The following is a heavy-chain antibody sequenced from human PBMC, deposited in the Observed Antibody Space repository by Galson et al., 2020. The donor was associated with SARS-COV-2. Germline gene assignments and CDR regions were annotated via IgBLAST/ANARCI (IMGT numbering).Heavy chain of an antibody. J-gene: IGHJ3*01. CDR2: INHHGAT. CDR1: GWSSGGYLSEYY. CDR3: ATSGDRYDRNGYFYSKFFDA. Sequence: SETLSLTCDVSGWSSGGYLSEYYWTWIRQTPERGLEWIGDINHHGATSYNPSLRSRLTISRVASKTQFSLTLYSVTAADTGIYYCATSGDRYDRNGYFYSKFFDAWGQGTMVTVSS. D-gene: IGHD3-22*01. V-gene: IGHV4-34*01.